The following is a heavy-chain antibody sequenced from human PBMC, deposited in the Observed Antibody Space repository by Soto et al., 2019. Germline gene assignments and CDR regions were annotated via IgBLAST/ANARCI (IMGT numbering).Heavy chain of an antibody. J-gene: IGHJ4*02. CDR3: ARRQTSVSSFDY. CDR1: GFTFSSHG. CDR2: IWSDGSNK. V-gene: IGHV3-33*01. Sequence: GSLRLSCAASGFTFSSHGMHWVRQAPGKGLEWVAVIWSDGSNKYYADSVKGRFTISRDNSKNTVYLQMNSLTAEDTAVYYCARRQTSVSSFDYWGQGTPVTVSS.